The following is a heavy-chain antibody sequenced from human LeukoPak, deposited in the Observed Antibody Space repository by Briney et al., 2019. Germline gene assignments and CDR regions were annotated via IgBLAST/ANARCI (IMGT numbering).Heavy chain of an antibody. Sequence: ASVKVSCKASGYTFASYDINWVRQATGQGLEWMGWMNPNSGNTGYAQKFQGRVTMTRNTSISTAYMELSSLRSEDTAVYYCARGDSSSFGWFDPWGQGTLVTVSS. V-gene: IGHV1-8*01. CDR2: MNPNSGNT. J-gene: IGHJ5*02. D-gene: IGHD6-13*01. CDR1: GYTFASYD. CDR3: ARGDSSSFGWFDP.